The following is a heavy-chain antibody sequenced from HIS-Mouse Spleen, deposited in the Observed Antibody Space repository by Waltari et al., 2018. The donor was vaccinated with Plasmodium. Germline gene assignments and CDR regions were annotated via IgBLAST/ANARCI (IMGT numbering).Heavy chain of an antibody. CDR1: GYTSTASY. D-gene: IGHD7-27*01. V-gene: IGHV1-2*02. CDR3: ARDPNWGFDY. CDR2: INPNSGGT. Sequence: QVQLLQSGAEVKKPGASVKVSCNASGYTSTASYIHWVRQAPGQGLEWMGWINPNSGGTNYAQKCQGRVTMTRDTSISTAYMELSRLRSDDTAVYYCARDPNWGFDYWGQGTLVTVSS. J-gene: IGHJ4*02.